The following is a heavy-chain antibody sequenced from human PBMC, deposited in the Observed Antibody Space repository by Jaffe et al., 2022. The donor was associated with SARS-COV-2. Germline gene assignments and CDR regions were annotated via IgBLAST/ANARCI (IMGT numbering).Heavy chain of an antibody. CDR2: ISSSSSTI. D-gene: IGHD2-21*02. CDR1: GFTFSSYS. Sequence: EVQLVESGGGLVQPGGSLRLSCAASGFTFSSYSMNWVRQAPGKGLEWVSYISSSSSTIYYADSVKGRFTISRDNAKNSLYLQMNSLRDEDTAVYYCARDQRAVTASYYYYYYGMDVWGQGTTVTVSS. J-gene: IGHJ6*02. CDR3: ARDQRAVTASYYYYYYGMDV. V-gene: IGHV3-48*02.